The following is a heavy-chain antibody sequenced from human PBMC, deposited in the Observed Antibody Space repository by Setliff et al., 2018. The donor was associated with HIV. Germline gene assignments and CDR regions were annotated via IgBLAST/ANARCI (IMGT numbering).Heavy chain of an antibody. CDR2: IIPIFGTA. CDR3: TTDRGYFDL. Sequence: SVKVSCKASGGTFSSYAISWVRQAPGQGLEWMGRIIPIFGTANYAQKFQGRVTMTWDTSTRTFYMQLRSLRSDDTAVYYCTTDRGYFDLWGRGTLVTVSS. V-gene: IGHV1-69*06. CDR1: GGTFSSYA. J-gene: IGHJ2*01.